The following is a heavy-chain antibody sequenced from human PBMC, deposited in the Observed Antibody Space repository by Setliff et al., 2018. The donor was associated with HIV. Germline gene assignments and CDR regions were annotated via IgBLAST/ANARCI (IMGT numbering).Heavy chain of an antibody. CDR1: GFIFSSYA. V-gene: IGHV3-23*01. Sequence: EGSLRLSCAASGFIFSSYAMSWARQAPGKGLEWVSTLSGSGGSPFYADSVQGRFTISRDNAKNTLYLQMNSLRAEDTAVYYCVRDITTCWDVWGQGTTVTVSS. D-gene: IGHD4-4*01. CDR3: VRDITTCWDV. J-gene: IGHJ6*02. CDR2: LSGSGGSP.